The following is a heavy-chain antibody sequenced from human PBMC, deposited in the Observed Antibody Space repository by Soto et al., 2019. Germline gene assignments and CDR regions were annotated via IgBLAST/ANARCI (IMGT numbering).Heavy chain of an antibody. CDR3: ARDICSGGSCYSYYYGMDV. CDR2: TYYRSKWYN. CDR1: GDSVSSNSAA. J-gene: IGHJ6*02. V-gene: IGHV6-1*01. Sequence: SQTLSLTCAISGDSVSSNSAAWNWIRQSPSRGLEWLGRTYYRSKWYNDYAVSVKSRITINPDTSKNQFSLQLNSVTPEDTAVYYCARDICSGGSCYSYYYGMDVWGQGTTVTVSS. D-gene: IGHD2-15*01.